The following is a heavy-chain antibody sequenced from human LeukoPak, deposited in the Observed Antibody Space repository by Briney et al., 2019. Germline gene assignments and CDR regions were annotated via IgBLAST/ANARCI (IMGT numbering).Heavy chain of an antibody. J-gene: IGHJ4*02. CDR2: INHSGST. CDR3: ARGHYYDSSGYYGY. CDR1: GFTFSSYA. V-gene: IGHV4-34*01. D-gene: IGHD3-22*01. Sequence: GSLRLSCAASGFTFSSYAMSWVRQAPGKGLEWIGEINHSGSTNYNPSLKSRVTISVDTSKNQFSLKLSSVTAADTAVYYCARGHYYDSSGYYGYWGQGTLVTVSS.